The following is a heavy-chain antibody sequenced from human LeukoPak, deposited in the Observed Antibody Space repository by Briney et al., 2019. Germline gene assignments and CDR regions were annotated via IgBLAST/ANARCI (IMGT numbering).Heavy chain of an antibody. CDR1: GYTFTGYY. CDR3: ARDFGYCSSTSCQTFDY. J-gene: IGHJ4*02. CDR2: INANSGGT. Sequence: GASVKVSCKASGYTFTGYYMHWVRQAPGEGLEWMGWINANSGGTNYAQKFQGRVTMTRDTSISTAYMELSRLRADDTAMYYCARDFGYCSSTSCQTFDYWGQGTLVTVSS. D-gene: IGHD2-2*03. V-gene: IGHV1-2*02.